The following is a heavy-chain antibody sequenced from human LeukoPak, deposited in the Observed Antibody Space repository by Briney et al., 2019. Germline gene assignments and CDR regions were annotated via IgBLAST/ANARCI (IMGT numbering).Heavy chain of an antibody. Sequence: PSETLSLTCTVSGGSISSYYWSWIRQPPGKGLEWFGYIYYSGSTNYNPSLKSPVTISVDTSKNQFSLKLSSVTAADTAVYYCATFPRSSSWYYFDYWGQGTLVTVSS. V-gene: IGHV4-59*01. J-gene: IGHJ4*02. CDR2: IYYSGST. CDR3: ATFPRSSSWYYFDY. CDR1: GGSISSYY. D-gene: IGHD6-13*01.